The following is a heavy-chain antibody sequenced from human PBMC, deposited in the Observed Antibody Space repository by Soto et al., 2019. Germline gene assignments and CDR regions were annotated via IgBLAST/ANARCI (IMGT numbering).Heavy chain of an antibody. CDR1: GYTFTSYY. Sequence: QVQLVQSGAEVKKPGASVKVSRKASGYTFTSYYMHWVRQAPGQGLEWMGIINPSGGSTSYAQKFQGRVTMTRDTSTSTVYMELSSLRSEDTAVYYCARGDIVVVVAATRSLYFDYWGQGTLVTVSS. CDR2: INPSGGST. CDR3: ARGDIVVVVAATRSLYFDY. V-gene: IGHV1-46*01. D-gene: IGHD2-15*01. J-gene: IGHJ4*02.